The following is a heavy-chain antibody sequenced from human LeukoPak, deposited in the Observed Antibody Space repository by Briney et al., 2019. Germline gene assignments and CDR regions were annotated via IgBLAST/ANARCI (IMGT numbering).Heavy chain of an antibody. CDR1: GFTFSSYW. Sequence: GGSLRLSCAASGFTFSSYWMHWVRQAPGKRLVWVSRINGDGSSATYADSVKGRFTISRDSAKNTVYLQMNSLRAEDTAGYYCARAGWSSRGYWGQGTLVTVSS. D-gene: IGHD6-13*01. CDR2: INGDGSSA. CDR3: ARAGWSSRGY. V-gene: IGHV3-74*01. J-gene: IGHJ4*02.